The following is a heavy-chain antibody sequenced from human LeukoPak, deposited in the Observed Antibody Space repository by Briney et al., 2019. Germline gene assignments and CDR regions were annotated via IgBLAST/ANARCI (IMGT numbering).Heavy chain of an antibody. CDR2: IYSGGGT. CDR3: ARGCYYERSGYCPFDY. CDR1: GFIVSNNY. Sequence: GGSLRLSCAASGFIVSNNYMNWVRQAPGKGLEWVSIIYSGGGTYYADSVKGRFTISSDNSKNTLYLQMNSLRADDTAVYYCARGCYYERSGYCPFDYWGPGTLATVSS. J-gene: IGHJ4*02. D-gene: IGHD3-22*01. V-gene: IGHV3-53*01.